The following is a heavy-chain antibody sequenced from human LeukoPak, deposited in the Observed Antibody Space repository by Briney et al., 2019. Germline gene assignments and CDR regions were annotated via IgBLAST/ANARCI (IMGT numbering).Heavy chain of an antibody. CDR1: GFTFSRFA. J-gene: IGHJ4*02. Sequence: GRALRLSCVASGFTFSRFAMHWVRQAPGKGLEWVAVISYHGSTEYYADSVKGRFTISRDNSNNKLYLQMNSLRVEDTAVYFCARDMRDSAQSRYFYGYEFDYWGQGTLVAVSS. V-gene: IGHV3-30-3*01. CDR2: ISYHGSTE. CDR3: ARDMRDSAQSRYFYGYEFDY. D-gene: IGHD5-18*01.